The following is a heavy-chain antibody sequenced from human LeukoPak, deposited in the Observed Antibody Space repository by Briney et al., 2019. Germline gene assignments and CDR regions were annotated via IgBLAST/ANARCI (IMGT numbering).Heavy chain of an antibody. CDR1: GFTFSSYW. J-gene: IGHJ4*02. V-gene: IGHV3-74*01. Sequence: GGSLRLSCAASGFTFSSYWMHWVRQAPGKGLVWVSRINSDGSSTIYADSVKGRFTISRDNPKNTLYLQMNSLRAEDTAVYYCARVRVVAATLFDYWGQGTLVTVSS. CDR3: ARVRVVAATLFDY. CDR2: INSDGSST. D-gene: IGHD2-15*01.